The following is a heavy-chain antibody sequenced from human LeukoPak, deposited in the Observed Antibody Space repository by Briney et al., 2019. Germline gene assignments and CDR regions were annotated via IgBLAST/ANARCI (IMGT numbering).Heavy chain of an antibody. V-gene: IGHV4-34*01. Sequence: PPETLSITCAVYGGSFSGYYWSWIRQPPGKGLEWIGEINRSGGTNYNPSLKSRVTISVDTSKNQFSPKLSSVTAADTAVYYCARAKKWLRSQIDYWGQGTLVTVSS. CDR3: ARAKKWLRSQIDY. J-gene: IGHJ4*02. CDR1: GGSFSGYY. D-gene: IGHD5-12*01. CDR2: INRSGGT.